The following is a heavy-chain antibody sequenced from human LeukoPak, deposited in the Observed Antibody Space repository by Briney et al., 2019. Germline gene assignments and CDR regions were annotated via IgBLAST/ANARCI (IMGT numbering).Heavy chain of an antibody. Sequence: GESLKISCKASGYSFNTYWIGWVRQLPGKGLEWMGIIYPGDSEIRYSPSFQGQVTISADKSISTAYLQWSSLKASDTAMYYCARQLGSGGGFDYWGQGTLVTVSS. CDR3: ARQLGSGGGFDY. D-gene: IGHD2-15*01. V-gene: IGHV5-51*01. CDR2: IYPGDSEI. CDR1: GYSFNTYW. J-gene: IGHJ4*02.